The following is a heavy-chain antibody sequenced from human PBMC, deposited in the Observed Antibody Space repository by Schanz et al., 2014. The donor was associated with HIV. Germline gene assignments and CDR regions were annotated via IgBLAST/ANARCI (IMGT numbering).Heavy chain of an antibody. J-gene: IGHJ6*02. CDR2: ISTSGYI. CDR1: FFPLSSYT. Sequence: EVQLVESFFFIVQPGGSLLLSFSALFFPLSSYTMTWVRQAPGKGLEWVSSISTSGYIYYADSVKGRFSISRDSAKNALYLQMNSLRGDDTAVYYCARRDTGTLYYYDQDGMDVWGQGTTVTVSS. V-gene: IGHV3-21*01. CDR3: ARRDTGTLYYYDQDGMDV. D-gene: IGHD1-1*01.